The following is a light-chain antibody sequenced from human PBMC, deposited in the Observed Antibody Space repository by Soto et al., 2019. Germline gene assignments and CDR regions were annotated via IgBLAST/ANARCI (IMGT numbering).Light chain of an antibody. J-gene: IGLJ2*01. CDR2: DVT. CDR3: CSYTGRYSVV. Sequence: QSVLTQPRSVSGSPGQSVTISCTGTSSDVGAYNYVFWYKQYPGKAPKLIIYDVTQRPSGVPGRFSGSKSGNTASLTISGLQADDEADYHCCSYTGRYSVVFGGGTKLTVL. V-gene: IGLV2-11*01. CDR1: SSDVGAYNY.